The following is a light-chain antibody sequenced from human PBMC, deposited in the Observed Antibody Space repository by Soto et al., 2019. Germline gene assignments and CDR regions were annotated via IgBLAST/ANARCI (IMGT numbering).Light chain of an antibody. J-gene: IGLJ2*01. Sequence: QSPLTQPASVSGSPGQSITISCTGTSSDVGSYNLVSWYQQHPGKAPKLMIYEGSKRASGVSNRFSGSKSGNTASLTISGLQAEDEADYYCCSYAGSSFSLVFGGGTKLTVL. CDR2: EGS. CDR3: CSYAGSSFSLV. V-gene: IGLV2-23*01. CDR1: SSDVGSYNL.